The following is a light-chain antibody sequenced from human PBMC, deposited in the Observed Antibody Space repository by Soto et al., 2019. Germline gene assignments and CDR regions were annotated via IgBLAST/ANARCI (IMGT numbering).Light chain of an antibody. CDR2: GAS. CDR3: QQYGTSPRVT. J-gene: IGKJ5*01. Sequence: EIVLTQSPSTLSLSPGERATLSCRASQSVISNYLAWYQQKPGQAPRLLVYGASVRAAGIPDMFIGSGSGTDFTLTISRLEPEDFAVYYCQQYGTSPRVTFGQGTRLEIK. CDR1: QSVISNY. V-gene: IGKV3-20*01.